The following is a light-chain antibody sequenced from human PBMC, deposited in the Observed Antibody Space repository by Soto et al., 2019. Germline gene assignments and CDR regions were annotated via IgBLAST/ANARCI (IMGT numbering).Light chain of an antibody. Sequence: DVQMTQSPSSLSASVGDRVTITGRASQSITNLLHWYQQKPGKAPKLLIYTASSLETGVPSRFSGSGSGTDFTLTISSLQPEDFASYFCHQSYRVPHTFGQGTKLEIK. CDR3: HQSYRVPHT. CDR2: TAS. V-gene: IGKV1-39*01. J-gene: IGKJ2*01. CDR1: QSITNL.